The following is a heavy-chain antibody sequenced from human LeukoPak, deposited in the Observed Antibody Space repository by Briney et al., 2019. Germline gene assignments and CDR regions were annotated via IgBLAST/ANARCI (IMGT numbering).Heavy chain of an antibody. CDR2: IRYDGSNK. CDR3: ALVDGYSNKN. Sequence: GGSLRLSCAASAFTFSTYGMHWVRQAPGKGLEWVAFIRYDGSNKYYADSVLGRFTISRDNSKNTLYLQMNSLRAGDTAVYYCALVDGYSNKNWGQGTLVTVSS. D-gene: IGHD5-12*01. V-gene: IGHV3-30*02. J-gene: IGHJ4*02. CDR1: AFTFSTYG.